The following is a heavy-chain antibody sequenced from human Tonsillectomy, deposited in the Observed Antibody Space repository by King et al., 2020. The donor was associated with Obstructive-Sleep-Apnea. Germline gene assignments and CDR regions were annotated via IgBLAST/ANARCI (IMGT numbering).Heavy chain of an antibody. Sequence: VQLVESGAEVKKPGASVKVSCKVSGYTLTELSMHWVRQAPGKGLEWMGSFDPEDGATIYAQKFQGRVTMTEDTSTDTAYMELSSLRSEDTAVYYCGFDLLGRLYFYYGLDVWGQGTTVTVSS. CDR3: GFDLLGRLYFYYGLDV. D-gene: IGHD1-26*01. J-gene: IGHJ6*02. V-gene: IGHV1-24*01. CDR2: FDPEDGAT. CDR1: GYTLTELS.